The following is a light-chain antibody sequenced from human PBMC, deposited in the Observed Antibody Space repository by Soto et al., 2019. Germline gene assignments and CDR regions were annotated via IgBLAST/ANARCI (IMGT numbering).Light chain of an antibody. Sequence: DIQMTQSPSPLSASVGDRVTITCRASQNISTWLAWYQQKPGKAPNPLIYGASTLESGVPSRFSGSGSGTEFTLTISSLQPDDFATYYCQQYSNYLITFGQGTRLEIK. CDR2: GAS. CDR1: QNISTW. CDR3: QQYSNYLIT. V-gene: IGKV1-5*01. J-gene: IGKJ5*01.